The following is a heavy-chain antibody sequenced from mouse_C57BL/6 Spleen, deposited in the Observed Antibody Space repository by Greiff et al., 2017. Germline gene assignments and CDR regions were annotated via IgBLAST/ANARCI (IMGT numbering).Heavy chain of an antibody. CDR3: ARRSYGQGYYAMDY. Sequence: VKLQQPGAELVMPGASVKLSCKASGYTFTSYWMHWVKQRPGQGLEWIGEIDPSDSYTNYNQKFKGKSTLTVDKSSSTAYMQLSSLTSEDSAVYYCARRSYGQGYYAMDYWGQGTSVTVSS. CDR1: GYTFTSYW. V-gene: IGHV1-69*01. CDR2: IDPSDSYT. D-gene: IGHD1-2*01. J-gene: IGHJ4*01.